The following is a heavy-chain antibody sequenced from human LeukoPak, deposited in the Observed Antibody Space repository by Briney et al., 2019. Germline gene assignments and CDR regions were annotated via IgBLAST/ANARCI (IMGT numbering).Heavy chain of an antibody. D-gene: IGHD3-3*01. CDR2: IYYSGST. V-gene: IGHV4-59*01. Sequence: SETLSLTCTVSGGSISSYYWSWIRQPPGKGLEWIGYIYYSGSTNYNPSLKSRVTISVDTSKNQFSLRLSSVTAADTAVYYCARVVRSGSLYFDLWGRGTLGTVSS. CDR1: GGSISSYY. CDR3: ARVVRSGSLYFDL. J-gene: IGHJ2*01.